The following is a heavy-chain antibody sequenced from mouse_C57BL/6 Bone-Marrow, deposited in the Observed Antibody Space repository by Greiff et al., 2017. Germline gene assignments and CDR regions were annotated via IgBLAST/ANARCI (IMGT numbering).Heavy chain of an antibody. Sequence: DVQLQESGPGLVKPSQSLSLTCSVTGYSITSGYYWNWIRQFPGNKLEWMGFISYDGSNNYNPSLKNRISITRDTSKNQFFLKLNSVTTEDTATYYCARVFQFHYYSNLDFDVWGTGTTVTVSS. CDR3: ARVFQFHYYSNLDFDV. D-gene: IGHD2-5*01. J-gene: IGHJ1*03. CDR2: ISYDGSN. CDR1: GYSITSGYY. V-gene: IGHV3-6*01.